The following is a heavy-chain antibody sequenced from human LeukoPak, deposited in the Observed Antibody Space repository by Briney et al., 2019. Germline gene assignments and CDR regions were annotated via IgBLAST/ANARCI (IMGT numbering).Heavy chain of an antibody. CDR2: IYYSGST. D-gene: IGHD5-18*01. CDR1: GDSFSSYY. J-gene: IGHJ4*02. CDR3: ARIGYSYGYVDY. Sequence: SETLSLTCTVSGDSFSSYYWSWIRQPPGKGLEWIGYIYYSGSTNYNPSLKSRVTISVDTSKNQFSLKLSSVTAADTAVYYCARIGYSYGYVDYWGQGTLVTVSS. V-gene: IGHV4-59*01.